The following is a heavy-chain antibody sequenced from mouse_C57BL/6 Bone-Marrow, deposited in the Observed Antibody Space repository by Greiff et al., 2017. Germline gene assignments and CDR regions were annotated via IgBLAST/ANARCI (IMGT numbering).Heavy chain of an antibody. CDR1: GFTFSSYG. CDR2: ISSGGSYT. D-gene: IGHD2-3*01. J-gene: IGHJ4*01. V-gene: IGHV5-6*01. CDR3: ARVRDGYYYAMDY. Sequence: EVKLVESGGDLVKPGGSLKLSCAASGFTFSSYGMSWVRQTPDKRLEWVATISSGGSYTYYPDSVKGRFTISRDNAKNTLYLQMSSLKSEDTAMYYCARVRDGYYYAMDYWGQGTSVTVSS.